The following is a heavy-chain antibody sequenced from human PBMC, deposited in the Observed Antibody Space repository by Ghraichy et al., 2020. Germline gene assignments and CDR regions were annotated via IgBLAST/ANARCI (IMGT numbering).Heavy chain of an antibody. Sequence: GESLNISCAASGFTFSSYSMNWVRQAPGKGLEWVSYISSSSSTIYYADSVKGRFTISRDNAKNSLYLQMNSLRAEDTAVYYCARDPGLELRLGMDVWGQGTTVTVSS. CDR3: ARDPGLELRLGMDV. CDR1: GFTFSSYS. V-gene: IGHV3-48*04. J-gene: IGHJ6*02. D-gene: IGHD1-7*01. CDR2: ISSSSSTI.